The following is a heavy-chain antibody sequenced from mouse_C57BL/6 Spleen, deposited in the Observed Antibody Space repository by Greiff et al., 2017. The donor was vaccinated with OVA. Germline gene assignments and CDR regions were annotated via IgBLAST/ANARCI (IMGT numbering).Heavy chain of an antibody. CDR1: GFTFSSYG. D-gene: IGHD2-3*01. CDR2: ISSGGSYT. J-gene: IGHJ2*01. CDR3: ARHDGSFDY. V-gene: IGHV5-6*02. Sequence: DVKLVESGGDLVKPGGSLKLSCAASGFTFSSYGMSWVRQTPDKRLEWVATISSGGSYTYYPDSVKGRFTISRDNAKNTMYLQMSSLKSEDTAMYYCARHDGSFDYWGQGTTLTVSS.